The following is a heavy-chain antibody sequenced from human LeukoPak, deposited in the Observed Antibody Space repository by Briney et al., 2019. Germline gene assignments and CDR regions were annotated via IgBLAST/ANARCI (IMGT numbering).Heavy chain of an antibody. CDR2: IYYSGST. J-gene: IGHJ4*02. CDR1: SGSINTYY. V-gene: IGHV4-59*05. CDR3: ARQLYSYGAYFDY. D-gene: IGHD5-18*01. Sequence: SETLSLTCTVSSGSINTYYWSWIRQPPGKGLEWIGSIYYSGSTYYNPSLKSRVTISVDTSKNQFSLKLSSVTAADTAVYYCARQLYSYGAYFDYWGQGTLVTVSS.